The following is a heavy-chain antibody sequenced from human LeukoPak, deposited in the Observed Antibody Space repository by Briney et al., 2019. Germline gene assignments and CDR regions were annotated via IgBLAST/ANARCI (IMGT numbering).Heavy chain of an antibody. Sequence: ASVKVSCKASGYTFTSYGISWVRQAPGQGLEWMGRIIPILGIANYAQKFQGRVTITADKSTSTAYMELSSLRSEDTAVYYCARDRRDGYNLNFDYWGQGTLVTVSS. D-gene: IGHD5-24*01. V-gene: IGHV1-69*04. CDR1: GYTFTSYG. CDR2: IIPILGIA. J-gene: IGHJ4*02. CDR3: ARDRRDGYNLNFDY.